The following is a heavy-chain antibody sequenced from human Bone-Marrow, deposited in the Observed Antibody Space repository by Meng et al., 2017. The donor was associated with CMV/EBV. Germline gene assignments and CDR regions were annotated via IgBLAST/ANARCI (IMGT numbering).Heavy chain of an antibody. CDR3: ARVKVVRGVVPKYFDY. V-gene: IGHV3-11*06. CDR1: FTFSDYY. J-gene: IGHJ4*02. D-gene: IGHD4-23*01. CDR2: ISSSSSYT. Sequence: FTFSDYYMSWLRQAPGKGLEWVSYISSSSSYTNYADSVKGRFTISRDNAKNSLYLQMNSLRAEDTAVYYCARVKVVRGVVPKYFDYWGQGTLVTVSS.